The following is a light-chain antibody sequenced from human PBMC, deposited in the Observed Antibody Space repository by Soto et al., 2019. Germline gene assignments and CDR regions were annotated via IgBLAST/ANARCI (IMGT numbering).Light chain of an antibody. CDR3: QQYGSSPWT. CDR2: GAS. J-gene: IGKJ1*01. Sequence: EIVLTQSPGTLSLSPGERATLSCRASQSVSSNYLAWYQQKPGQAPRPLIYGASSRATGIPDRFSGSGAGTDLTINISRMESEDVEVYYCQQYGSSPWTFGQGTKVHMK. CDR1: QSVSSNY. V-gene: IGKV3-20*01.